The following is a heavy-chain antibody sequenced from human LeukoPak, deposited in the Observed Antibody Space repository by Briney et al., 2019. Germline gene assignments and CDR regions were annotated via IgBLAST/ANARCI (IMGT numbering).Heavy chain of an antibody. CDR2: INHSGST. J-gene: IGHJ4*02. V-gene: IGHV4-34*01. CDR3: ARAWYLPFDY. CDR1: GGSLSGYY. D-gene: IGHD4-23*01. Sequence: SETLSLTCAVYGGSLSGYYWSWIRQPPGKGLEWIGEINHSGSTNYNPSLKSRVTISVDTSKNQFSLKLSSVTAADTAVYYCARAWYLPFDYWGQGTLVTVSS.